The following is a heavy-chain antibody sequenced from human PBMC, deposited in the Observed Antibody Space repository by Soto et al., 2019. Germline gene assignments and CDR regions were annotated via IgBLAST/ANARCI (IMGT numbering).Heavy chain of an antibody. J-gene: IGHJ4*02. CDR3: ARRTVNIRTFYSGLKTHCFDY. V-gene: IGHV4-39*01. CDR1: GGSISSSSYY. Sequence: QLQLQESGPGLVKPSETLSLTCAVSGGSISSSSYYCGWIRQPPGKGLEWIGSIYYSGSTYYTPSLQSRVAISVDTSKNQFSLKLNSVTAADTAVYYCARRTVNIRTFYSGLKTHCFDYWGQGTLVTVSS. CDR2: IYYSGST. D-gene: IGHD6-19*01.